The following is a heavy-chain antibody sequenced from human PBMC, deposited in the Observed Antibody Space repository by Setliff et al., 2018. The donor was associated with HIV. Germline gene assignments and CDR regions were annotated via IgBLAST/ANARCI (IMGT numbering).Heavy chain of an antibody. CDR1: GVSLSSDGYY. D-gene: IGHD4-17*01. V-gene: IGHV4-31*03. CDR2: IYYTGTT. CDR3: ARINGEYPSYYYMDV. Sequence: SETLSLTCTVSGVSLSSDGYYWSWIRQYPGKGLDWIGYIYYTGTTQFTPSLESRATISADRSKNQFSLRLRVVTAADTAVYYCARINGEYPSYYYMDVWGKGTTVTVSS. J-gene: IGHJ6*03.